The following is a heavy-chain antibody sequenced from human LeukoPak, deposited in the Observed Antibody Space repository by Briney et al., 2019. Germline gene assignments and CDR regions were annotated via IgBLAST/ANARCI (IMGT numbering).Heavy chain of an antibody. D-gene: IGHD3-10*01. CDR2: ISGSGVST. CDR1: GVTFISHT. J-gene: IGHJ4*02. V-gene: IGHV3-23*01. Sequence: GGAPGPLFCAAGVTFISHTSCWGAPAPRTGGEGVSAISGSGVSTYYPDSVKGRFTISRDNSKNTLYLQMNSLRAEDTAVYFCAKDLSVMIRGVILWGQGTLVTVSS. CDR3: AKDLSVMIRGVIL.